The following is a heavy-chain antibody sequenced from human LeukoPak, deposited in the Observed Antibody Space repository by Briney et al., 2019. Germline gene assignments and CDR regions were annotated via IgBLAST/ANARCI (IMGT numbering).Heavy chain of an antibody. CDR1: GFTFSSYA. Sequence: GGSLRLSCAASGFTFSSYAMSWVRQAPGKGLEWVSAISGGGGSTYYADSVKGRFTISRDNSKNTLYLQMNSLRAEDTAVYYCAKSGGFYESYYYMDVWGKGTTVTVSS. CDR2: ISGGGGST. D-gene: IGHD3-22*01. J-gene: IGHJ6*03. V-gene: IGHV3-23*01. CDR3: AKSGGFYESYYYMDV.